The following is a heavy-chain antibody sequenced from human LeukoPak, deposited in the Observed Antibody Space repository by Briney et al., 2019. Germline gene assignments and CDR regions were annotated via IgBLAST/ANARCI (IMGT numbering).Heavy chain of an antibody. Sequence: SETLSLTCTVSGGSISATGYFWGWIHRPPGKGLEWIGSIYYSGITHYNPSLKSRVTISVDTSKNQFSLKLSSVTAADTAVYYCARVDIQNAFDIWGQGTVVTVSS. CDR3: ARVDIQNAFDI. CDR1: GGSISATGYF. V-gene: IGHV4-39*07. J-gene: IGHJ3*02. D-gene: IGHD5-18*01. CDR2: IYYSGIT.